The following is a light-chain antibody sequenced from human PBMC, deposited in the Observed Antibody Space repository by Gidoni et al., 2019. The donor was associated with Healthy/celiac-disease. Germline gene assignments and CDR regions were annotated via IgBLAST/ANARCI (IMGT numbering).Light chain of an antibody. CDR2: GAS. V-gene: IGKV3-15*01. Sequence: EIVMTQSPATLSVSPGERATRSCRASQSVSSNVAWYQQKPGQAPRLPIYGASTRATGIPARFSGSGSGTEFTLTISSLQSEDFAVYYCQQYNNWPWTFGQGTKVEIK. J-gene: IGKJ1*01. CDR3: QQYNNWPWT. CDR1: QSVSSN.